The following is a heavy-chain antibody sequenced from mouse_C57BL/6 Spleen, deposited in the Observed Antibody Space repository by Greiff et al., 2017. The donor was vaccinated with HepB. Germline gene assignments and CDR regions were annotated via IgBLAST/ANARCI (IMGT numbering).Heavy chain of an antibody. CDR3: TRDHGNPYYFDY. J-gene: IGHJ2*01. V-gene: IGHV5-9-1*02. CDR2: ISSGGDYI. CDR1: GFTFSSYA. Sequence: EVMLVESGEGLVKPGGSLKLSCAASGFTFSSYAMSWVRQTPEKRLEWVAYISSGGDYIYYADTVKGRFTISRDNARNTLYLQMSSLKSEDTAMYYCTRDHGNPYYFDYWGQGTTLTVSS. D-gene: IGHD2-1*01.